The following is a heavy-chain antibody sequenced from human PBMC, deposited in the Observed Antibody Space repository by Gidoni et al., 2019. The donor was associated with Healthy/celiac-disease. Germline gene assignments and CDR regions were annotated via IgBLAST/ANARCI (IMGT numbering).Heavy chain of an antibody. V-gene: IGHV3-21*01. CDR3: ARDHPTVVTPGYFDL. D-gene: IGHD4-17*01. J-gene: IGHJ2*01. CDR2: ISSSSSYI. Sequence: EVQLVESGGGLVKPGGSLRLSCAASCFTFSSYSLNWVRQAPGKGLEWVSSISSSSSYIYYADSVKGRFTISRDNAKNSLYLQMNSLRAEDTAVYYCARDHPTVVTPGYFDLWGRGTLVTVSS. CDR1: CFTFSSYS.